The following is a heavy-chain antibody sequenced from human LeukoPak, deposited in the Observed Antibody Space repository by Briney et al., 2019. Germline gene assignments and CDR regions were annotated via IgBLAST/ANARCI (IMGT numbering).Heavy chain of an antibody. CDR2: ISSSSSTI. V-gene: IGHV3-48*01. CDR1: GFTFSSYS. Sequence: QSGGSLRLSCAASGFTFSSYSMNWVRQAPGKGLEWVSYISSSSSTIYYADSVKGRFTISRDNAKNSLYLQVNSLRAEDTALYYCAKDYTIMLRACDYWGQGTLVTVSS. CDR3: AKDYTIMLRACDY. D-gene: IGHD3-16*01. J-gene: IGHJ4*02.